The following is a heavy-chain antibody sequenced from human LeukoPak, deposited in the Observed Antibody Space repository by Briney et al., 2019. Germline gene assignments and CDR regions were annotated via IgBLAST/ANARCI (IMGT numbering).Heavy chain of an antibody. CDR3: ARALGAFDI. V-gene: IGHV3-21*06. J-gene: IGHJ3*02. CDR2: VTSSSSYV. Sequence: GGSLRLSCEASGFTFSSYNMNWVRQAPGKRLEWVSSVTSSSSYVFYADSVKGRFTISRDNAKNSLYLQMNSLTAEDTAVYYCARALGAFDIWGQGTMVTVSS. CDR1: GFTFSSYN.